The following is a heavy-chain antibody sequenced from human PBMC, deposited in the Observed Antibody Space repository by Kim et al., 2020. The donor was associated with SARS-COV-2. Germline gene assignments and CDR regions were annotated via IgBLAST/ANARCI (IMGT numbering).Heavy chain of an antibody. Sequence: SVKVSCKASGGTFSSYAISWVRQAPGQGLEWMGGIIPIFGTANYAQKFQGRVTITADESTSTAYMELSSLRSEDTAVYYCARLDDILTGYNYYYYGMDVWGQGTTVTVSS. J-gene: IGHJ6*02. CDR1: GGTFSSYA. D-gene: IGHD3-9*01. CDR3: ARLDDILTGYNYYYYGMDV. CDR2: IIPIFGTA. V-gene: IGHV1-69*13.